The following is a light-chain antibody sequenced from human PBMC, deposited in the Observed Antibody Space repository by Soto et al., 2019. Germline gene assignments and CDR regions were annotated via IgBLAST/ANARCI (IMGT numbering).Light chain of an antibody. CDR1: QSVSSSY. Sequence: EIVLTQSPGTLSLSPGERATLSCRASQSVSSSYLAWYQQKPGQAPMLLIYGASRRATGIPDRFSGSGSGTDFTLTISRLEPEDFAVYHCHQYGSSPYTFGQGTKLEIK. CDR3: HQYGSSPYT. V-gene: IGKV3-20*01. CDR2: GAS. J-gene: IGKJ2*01.